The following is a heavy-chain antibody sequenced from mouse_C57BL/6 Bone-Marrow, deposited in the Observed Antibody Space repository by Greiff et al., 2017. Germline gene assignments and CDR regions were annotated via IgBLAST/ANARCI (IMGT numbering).Heavy chain of an antibody. CDR3: ASHYYGSSYWYFDV. Sequence: EVQLQQSGPELVKPGASVKIPCKASGYTFTDYNMDWVKQSHGKSLAWIGDINTNNGGTIYNQTFKGKATLTVDKSSSTAYMELRSLTSEDTAVYYCASHYYGSSYWYFDVWGTGTTVTVSS. D-gene: IGHD1-1*01. CDR2: INTNNGGT. CDR1: GYTFTDYN. J-gene: IGHJ1*03. V-gene: IGHV1-18*01.